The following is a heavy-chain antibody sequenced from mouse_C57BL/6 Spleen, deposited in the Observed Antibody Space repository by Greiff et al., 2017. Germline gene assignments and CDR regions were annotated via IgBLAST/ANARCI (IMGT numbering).Heavy chain of an antibody. CDR3: ARSGGFITTVVATDYFDY. CDR2: INPNYGTT. V-gene: IGHV1-39*01. Sequence: EVKLMESGPELVKPGASVKISCKASGYSFTDYNMNWVKQSNGKSLEWIGVINPNYGTTSYNQKFKGKATLTVDQSSSTAYMQLNSLTSEDSAVYYCARSGGFITTVVATDYFDYWGQGTTLTVSS. D-gene: IGHD1-1*01. J-gene: IGHJ2*01. CDR1: GYSFTDYN.